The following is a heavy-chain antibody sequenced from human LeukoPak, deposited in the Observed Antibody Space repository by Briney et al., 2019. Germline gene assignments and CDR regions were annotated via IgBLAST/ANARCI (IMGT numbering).Heavy chain of an antibody. CDR3: ATFLRSYYYYMDV. V-gene: IGHV4-34*01. Sequence: SETLSLTCAVYGGSFSGYYWSWIRQPPGKGLEWIGEINHSGSTNYNPSLKSRVTISVDTSKNQFSLKLSSVTAADTAVYYCATFLRSYYYYMDVWGKGTTVTVSS. CDR2: INHSGST. J-gene: IGHJ6*03. CDR1: GGSFSGYY.